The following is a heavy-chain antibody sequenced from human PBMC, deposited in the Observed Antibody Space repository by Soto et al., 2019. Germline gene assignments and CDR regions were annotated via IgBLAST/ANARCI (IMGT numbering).Heavy chain of an antibody. CDR1: GFTYSRYG. D-gene: IGHD3-22*01. CDR3: AKDITFDSSAYEF. CDR2: TSGDGTTT. J-gene: IGHJ4*02. V-gene: IGHV3-23*01. Sequence: EVQLLESGGGLVQPGGSLRLSCAASGFTYSRYGMNWVRQAPGKGLEWVSGTSGDGTTTYYADSVKGRFTLFRDSSQNTVFLQLDSLRTEDSAVYYCAKDITFDSSAYEFWGQRTLVTVAS.